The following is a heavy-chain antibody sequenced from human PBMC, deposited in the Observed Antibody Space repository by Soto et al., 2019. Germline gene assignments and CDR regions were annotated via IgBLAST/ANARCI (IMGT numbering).Heavy chain of an antibody. J-gene: IGHJ4*02. D-gene: IGHD3-22*01. CDR3: ARVPLSSGLYYYDSSGYFLDFDY. V-gene: IGHV1-46*01. CDR2: INPSGGST. Sequence: SVKVSCKASGYTFTSYYMHWVRQAPGQGLEWMGIINPSGGSTSYAQKFQGRVTMTRDTSTSTVYMELSSLRSEDTAVYYCARVPLSSGLYYYDSSGYFLDFDYWGQGTLVTVSS. CDR1: GYTFTSYY.